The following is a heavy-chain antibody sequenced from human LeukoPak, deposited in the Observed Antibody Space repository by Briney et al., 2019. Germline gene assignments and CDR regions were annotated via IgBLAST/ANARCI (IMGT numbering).Heavy chain of an antibody. CDR2: ISSSGSAI. V-gene: IGHV3-48*01. D-gene: IGHD2-15*01. CDR3: VRVKGSYFDY. J-gene: IGHJ4*02. Sequence: GGPMRLSCAASGFPLSSYSINGVRQAPGKGLEWVSYISSSGSAIYYVDSVKGRFTVSRNNAKNSLFLQMNSPRAEDTAVYYCVRVKGSYFDYWGQGALVTVSS. CDR1: GFPLSSYS.